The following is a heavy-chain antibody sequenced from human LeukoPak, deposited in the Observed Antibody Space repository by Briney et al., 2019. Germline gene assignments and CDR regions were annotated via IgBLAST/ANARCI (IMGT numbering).Heavy chain of an antibody. Sequence: PSETLSLTCTVSGGSISSYYWSWIRQPAGKGLEWIGRIYASGSTSYNPSLKSRVTMSVDTSKNQFSLKLSPVTAADTAVYYCARVPHGNYHDFDYWGQGTLVTVSS. CDR3: ARVPHGNYHDFDY. V-gene: IGHV4-4*07. CDR2: IYASGST. CDR1: GGSISSYY. D-gene: IGHD1-7*01. J-gene: IGHJ4*02.